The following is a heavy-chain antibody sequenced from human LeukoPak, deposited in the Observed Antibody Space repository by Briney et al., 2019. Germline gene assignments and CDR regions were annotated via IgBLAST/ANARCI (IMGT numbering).Heavy chain of an antibody. CDR1: GYTFTSYG. D-gene: IGHD3-22*01. Sequence: GASVKVSCKASGYTFTSYGISCGRQAPGQGLEWMGWISAYNGNTNYAQKLQGRVTMTTDTSTSTAYMELRSLRSDDTAVYYCARVKGDYYDSSGYYYEDGYWGQGTLVTVSS. CDR2: ISAYNGNT. V-gene: IGHV1-18*01. CDR3: ARVKGDYYDSSGYYYEDGY. J-gene: IGHJ4*02.